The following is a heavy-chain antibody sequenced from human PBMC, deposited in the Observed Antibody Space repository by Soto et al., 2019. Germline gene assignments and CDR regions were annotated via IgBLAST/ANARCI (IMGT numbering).Heavy chain of an antibody. V-gene: IGHV3-23*01. D-gene: IGHD5-12*01. Sequence: GGSLRLSCAASGFTFSSYAMSWVRQAPGKGLEWVSAISGSGGSTYYADSVKGRFTISRDNSKNTLYLQMNSLRAEDTAVYYCAKDLHNRMVATLLFDYWGQGTLVTVSS. CDR2: ISGSGGST. CDR3: AKDLHNRMVATLLFDY. J-gene: IGHJ4*02. CDR1: GFTFSSYA.